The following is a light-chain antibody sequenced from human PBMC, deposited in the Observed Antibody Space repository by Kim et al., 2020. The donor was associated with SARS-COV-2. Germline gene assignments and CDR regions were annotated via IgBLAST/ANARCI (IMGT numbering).Light chain of an antibody. V-gene: IGKV3-15*01. Sequence: MTQSPATLSVAPGERATLSCRASQTVSSNLAWYQQKPGQAPRLLIYDASTRATGVPARFSGSGSGTEFTLTISSLQSEDFAVYFCQQYNNWPPMYTFGQGTKLEI. CDR2: DAS. J-gene: IGKJ2*01. CDR1: QTVSSN. CDR3: QQYNNWPPMYT.